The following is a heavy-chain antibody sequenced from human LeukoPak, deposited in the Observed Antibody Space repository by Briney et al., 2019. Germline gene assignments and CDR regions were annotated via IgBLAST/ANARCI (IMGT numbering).Heavy chain of an antibody. V-gene: IGHV1-3*01. CDR3: ARVPRYCSGGSCYWFDY. CDR1: GYTFTSYA. D-gene: IGHD2-15*01. CDR2: INAGNGNT. Sequence: ASVKVSCKASGYTFTSYAMHWVRQAPGQRLEWMGWINAGNGNTKYSQKFQGRVTITRDTSASTAYMELSSLRSEDTAVYYCARVPRYCSGGSCYWFDYWGQGTLVTVSS. J-gene: IGHJ4*02.